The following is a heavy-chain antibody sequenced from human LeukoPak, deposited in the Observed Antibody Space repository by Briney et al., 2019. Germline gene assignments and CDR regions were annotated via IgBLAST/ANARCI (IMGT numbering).Heavy chain of an antibody. J-gene: IGHJ3*01. D-gene: IGHD2-2*01. V-gene: IGHV3-48*03. Sequence: GGSLRLSCAASGFTFNSDEMNWVRQAPGKGPEWISYISSSGSSTYYADSVKGRFTVSRDNAKNSLYLQMNSLRAEDTAVYYCARGCSSSTCYGAFDLWGQGTVVTVSS. CDR1: GFTFNSDE. CDR3: ARGCSSSTCYGAFDL. CDR2: ISSSGSST.